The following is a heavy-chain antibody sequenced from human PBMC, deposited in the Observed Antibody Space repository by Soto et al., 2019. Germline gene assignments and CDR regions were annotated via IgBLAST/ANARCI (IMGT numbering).Heavy chain of an antibody. V-gene: IGHV3-33*01. Sequence: GGSLTPSCVASGFTLNYYGMHWVFQAPGEGVEWVADFWAKGRSTYYEDSVNGRFSVSTYNVKTTLYLPMDRLRADDTAVYYCARDLSYGSLDFDYCGRGSLVTVTA. D-gene: IGHD5-18*01. CDR1: GFTLNYYG. CDR3: ARDLSYGSLDFDY. J-gene: IGHJ4*02. CDR2: FWAKGRST.